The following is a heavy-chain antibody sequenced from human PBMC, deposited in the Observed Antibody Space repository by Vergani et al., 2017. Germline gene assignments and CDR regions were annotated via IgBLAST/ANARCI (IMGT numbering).Heavy chain of an antibody. CDR3: ARHRAYCGGDCYPYYYGMDV. V-gene: IGHV4-39*01. CDR1: GGSISSSSYY. J-gene: IGHJ6*02. D-gene: IGHD2-21*02. CDR2: IYYSGST. Sequence: QLQLQESGPGLVKPSETLSLTCTVSGGSISSSSYYWGWIRQPPGKGLEWIGSIYYSGSTYYNPSLKSRVTISVDTSKNQFSLKLSSVTAADTAVYYCARHRAYCGGDCYPYYYGMDVWGQGP.